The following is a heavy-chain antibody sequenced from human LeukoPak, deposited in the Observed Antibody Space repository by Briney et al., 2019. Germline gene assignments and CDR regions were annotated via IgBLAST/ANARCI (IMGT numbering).Heavy chain of an antibody. J-gene: IGHJ4*02. CDR3: ARIWNYGY. Sequence: PGGSLRLSCAASGLTFSSYAMSWVRQAPGKGLEWVSVMYSDGSTYYADSVKGRFTISRDNSKNTLYLQMNSLRAEDTAVYYCARIWNYGYWGQGTLVTVSS. CDR2: MYSDGST. CDR1: GLTFSSYA. D-gene: IGHD1-7*01. V-gene: IGHV3-53*01.